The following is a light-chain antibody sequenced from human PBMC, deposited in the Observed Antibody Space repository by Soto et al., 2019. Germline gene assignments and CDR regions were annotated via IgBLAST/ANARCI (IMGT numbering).Light chain of an antibody. CDR3: SSYASTGTHGL. CDR1: SSDVGGYGL. Sequence: QSALTQPASVSGSPGQSISIFCTGTSSDVGGYGLVAWYQQHPGKAPKLIIYDVTNRPSGISNRFSGSKSGDTASLTISGLQAEDEADYYCSSYASTGTHGLFGGGTKLTVL. J-gene: IGLJ3*02. CDR2: DVT. V-gene: IGLV2-14*03.